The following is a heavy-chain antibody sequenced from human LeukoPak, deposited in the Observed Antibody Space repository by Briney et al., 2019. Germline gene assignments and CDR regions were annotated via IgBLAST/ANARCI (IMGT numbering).Heavy chain of an antibody. Sequence: GGSLRLSCSASGFTFSSYAMHWVRQAPGKGLEYVSAISSNGGSTYYADSVNGRFTISRDNSKNTLYLQLSSLRAEDTVVYYCVKDSLPRIVVVPASFGYWGQGTLVTVSS. D-gene: IGHD2-2*01. CDR1: GFTFSSYA. V-gene: IGHV3-64D*06. J-gene: IGHJ4*02. CDR2: ISSNGGST. CDR3: VKDSLPRIVVVPASFGY.